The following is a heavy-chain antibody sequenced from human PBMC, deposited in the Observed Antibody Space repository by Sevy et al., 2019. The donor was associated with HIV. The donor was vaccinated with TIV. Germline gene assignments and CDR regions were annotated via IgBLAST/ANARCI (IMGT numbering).Heavy chain of an antibody. CDR3: ARDGGNSVKWYPLY. D-gene: IGHD2-2*01. Sequence: GGSLRLSCAACGFAFSTHAMHWVRQAPGKGLEWVAVISYEGTETFYAASVEGRFTISRDNSKNMLSLQINSLRPEDTAEYYCARDGGNSVKWYPLYWGHGTLVTVSS. CDR2: ISYEGTET. V-gene: IGHV3-30-3*01. CDR1: GFAFSTHA. J-gene: IGHJ4*01.